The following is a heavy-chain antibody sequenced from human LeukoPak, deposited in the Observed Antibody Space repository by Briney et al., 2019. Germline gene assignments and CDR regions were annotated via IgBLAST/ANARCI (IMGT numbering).Heavy chain of an antibody. V-gene: IGHV3-21*01. CDR3: ARERSYCSGATCSLDL. D-gene: IGHD2-15*01. Sequence: GGSLRLSCAASGFSLSIYDMVWVRQAPGKGLEWIASTGLSSSYIGYADSVKGRFNISRDNGENSVYLQMNSLRAEDTAVYFCARERSYCSGATCSLDLWGQGTLVTVSS. CDR2: TGLSSSYI. J-gene: IGHJ5*02. CDR1: GFSLSIYD.